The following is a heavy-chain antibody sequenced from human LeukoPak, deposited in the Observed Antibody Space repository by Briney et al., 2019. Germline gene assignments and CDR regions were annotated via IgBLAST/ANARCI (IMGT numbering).Heavy chain of an antibody. CDR2: VLTSGTA. CDR1: RGSIRSSS. V-gene: IGHV4-4*07. D-gene: IGHD3-3*01. J-gene: IGHJ3*02. CDR3: TRVSYFAFWSKSYSSPPGDAFDI. Sequence: SETLSLTCSISRGSIRSSSWTWIRQPAGKGLEWIGLVLTSGTAIYNPSLKSRVTMSLDTSKSQFSLNVTSVTGADTAVYYCTRVSYFAFWSKSYSSPPGDAFDIWGQGTMVIVSS.